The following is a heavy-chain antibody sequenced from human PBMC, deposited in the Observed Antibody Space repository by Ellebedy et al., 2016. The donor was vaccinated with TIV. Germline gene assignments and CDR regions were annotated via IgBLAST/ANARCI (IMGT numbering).Heavy chain of an antibody. D-gene: IGHD1-7*01. CDR2: INSDGSST. Sequence: GGSLRLSCAASGFTFSSYWMHWVRQAPGKGLVWVSRINSDGSSTSYADSVKGRFTISRDNAKNTLYLQMSSLRAEDTAVYYCARGDRAGTARLVDYWGRGTLVTVSS. CDR1: GFTFSSYW. CDR3: ARGDRAGTARLVDY. V-gene: IGHV3-74*01. J-gene: IGHJ4*02.